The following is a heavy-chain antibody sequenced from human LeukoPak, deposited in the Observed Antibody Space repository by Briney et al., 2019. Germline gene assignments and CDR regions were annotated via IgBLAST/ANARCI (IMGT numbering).Heavy chain of an antibody. J-gene: IGHJ6*02. Sequence: PSGTLSLTCAVSGGSISTNNWWSWVRQPPGKGLEWIGEIYPSGNTKYNPSLKSRVTISIDKSKNHFSLNLTSVTAADTAVFYCARGKVIAEAAMNYYYSGMDVWGQGTTVTVSS. CDR2: IYPSGNT. CDR1: GGSISTNNW. V-gene: IGHV4-4*02. CDR3: ARGKVIAEAAMNYYYSGMDV. D-gene: IGHD6-19*01.